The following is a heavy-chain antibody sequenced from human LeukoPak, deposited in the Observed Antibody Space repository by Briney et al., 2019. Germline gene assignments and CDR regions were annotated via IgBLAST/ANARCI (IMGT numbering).Heavy chain of an antibody. CDR2: ISSSSSYI. CDR1: GFTFSSYS. Sequence: GGSPRLSCAASGFTFSSYSMNWVRQAPGKGLEWVSSISSSSSYIYYADSVKGRFTISRDNAKNSLYLQMNSLRAEDTAVYYCALRPLRVRGVYENHYFDYWGQGTLVTVSS. D-gene: IGHD3-10*01. CDR3: ALRPLRVRGVYENHYFDY. J-gene: IGHJ4*02. V-gene: IGHV3-21*01.